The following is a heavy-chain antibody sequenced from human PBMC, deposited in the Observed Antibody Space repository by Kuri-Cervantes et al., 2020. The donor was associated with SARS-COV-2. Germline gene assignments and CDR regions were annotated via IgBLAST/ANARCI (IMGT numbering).Heavy chain of an antibody. V-gene: IGHV1-2*02. J-gene: IGHJ6*01. D-gene: IGHD4-11*01. CDR3: AREWVDPLGYSNKDYYYYGMDV. CDR2: INPNSGGT. CDR1: GYTFTGYY. Sequence: ASVKVSCKASGYTFTGYYMHWVRQAPGQGLEWMGWINPNSGGTNYAQKFQGRVTMTRDTSISTAYMELSSLRSEDTAVYYCAREWVDPLGYSNKDYYYYGMDVWGQGTTVTVSS.